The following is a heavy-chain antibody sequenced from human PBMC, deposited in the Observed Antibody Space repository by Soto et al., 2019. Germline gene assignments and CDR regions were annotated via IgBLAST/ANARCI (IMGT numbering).Heavy chain of an antibody. J-gene: IGHJ4*02. CDR1: GGSFSGYY. D-gene: IGHD6-13*01. CDR3: ARGPLAAAASPHRGYFDY. V-gene: IGHV4-34*01. CDR2: INHSGST. Sequence: SETLSLTCAVYGGSFSGYYWSWIRQPPGKGLEWIGEINHSGSTNYNPSLKSRVTISVDTSKNQFSLKLSSVTAADTAVYYCARGPLAAAASPHRGYFDYWGQGTLVTVSS.